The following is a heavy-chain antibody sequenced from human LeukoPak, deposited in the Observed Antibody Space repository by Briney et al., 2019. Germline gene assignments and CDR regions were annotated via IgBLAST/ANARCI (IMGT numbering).Heavy chain of an antibody. J-gene: IGHJ5*01. V-gene: IGHV3-48*04. CDR3: ARQSYSSGWFDC. CDR2: ITSSSDTI. D-gene: IGHD6-19*01. Sequence: GSLRLSCAASGFTFSSYTMNWVRQAPGKGLEWISYITSSSDTIYYADSVKGRFTISRDNAKNSLYLQMNSLRAEDTAVYYCARQSYSSGWFDCWGQGTLVTVSS. CDR1: GFTFSSYT.